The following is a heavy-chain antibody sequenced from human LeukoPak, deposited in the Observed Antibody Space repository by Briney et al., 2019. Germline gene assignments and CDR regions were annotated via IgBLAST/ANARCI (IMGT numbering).Heavy chain of an antibody. V-gene: IGHV3-53*01. CDR2: FYVGGAT. CDR1: GFSVTNNY. CDR3: AKDGRNSPLM. Sequence: PGGSLRLSCAVSGFSVTNNYMSWVRQAPGKGLEWVSVFYVGGATYYAASVKGRFTISRDNSRNTLFQQMNSLRAEDTAVYYRAKDGRNSPLMWGQGTVVSVSS. D-gene: IGHD2/OR15-2a*01. J-gene: IGHJ3*02.